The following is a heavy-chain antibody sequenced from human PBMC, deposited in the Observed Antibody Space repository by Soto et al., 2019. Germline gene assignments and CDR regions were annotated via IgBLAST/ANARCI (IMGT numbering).Heavy chain of an antibody. D-gene: IGHD2-15*01. CDR3: ARSIYCSGGSCYYGMDV. CDR1: GFTFSSYS. V-gene: IGHV3-21*01. Sequence: GGSLRLSCAASGFTFSSYSMNWVRQAPGKGLEWVSSISSSSYIYYADSVKGRFTISRDNAKNSLYLQMNSLRAEDTAVYYCARSIYCSGGSCYYGMDVWGQGTTVTVSS. CDR2: ISSSSYI. J-gene: IGHJ6*02.